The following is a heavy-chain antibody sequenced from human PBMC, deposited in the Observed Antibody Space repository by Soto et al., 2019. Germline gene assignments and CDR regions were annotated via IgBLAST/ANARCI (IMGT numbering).Heavy chain of an antibody. CDR3: ARFRGSYGMDV. D-gene: IGHD3-10*01. CDR2: IIPILGIA. CDR1: GGTFSSYT. V-gene: IGHV1-69*02. J-gene: IGHJ6*02. Sequence: QVQLVQSGAEVKKPGSSVKVSCKASGGTFSSYTISWVRQAPGQGLEWMGRIIPILGIANYAQKFQGRVTITADKSTRTAYMELRSLRAEDTAVYYCARFRGSYGMDVWGQGTTVTVSS.